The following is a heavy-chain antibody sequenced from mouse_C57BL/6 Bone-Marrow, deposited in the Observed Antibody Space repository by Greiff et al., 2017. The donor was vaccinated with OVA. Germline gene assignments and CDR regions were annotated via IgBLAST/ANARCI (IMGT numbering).Heavy chain of an antibody. CDR2: IHPNSGST. V-gene: IGHV1-64*01. CDR1: GYTFTSYW. Sequence: QVQLQQPGAELVKPGASVKLSCKASGYTFTSYWLHWVKQRPGQGLEWIGMIHPNSGSTNYNEKFKSKATLTVDKSSSTAYMQLSSLTSEDSAVYYCAAITTDYFDYWGQGTTLTVSS. CDR3: AAITTDYFDY. J-gene: IGHJ2*01. D-gene: IGHD1-2*01.